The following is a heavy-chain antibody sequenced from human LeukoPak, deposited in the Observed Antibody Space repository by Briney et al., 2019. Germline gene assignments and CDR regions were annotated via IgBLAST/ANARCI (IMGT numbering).Heavy chain of an antibody. D-gene: IGHD3-3*01. J-gene: IGHJ4*02. V-gene: IGHV1-18*01. CDR1: GYTFTSYG. Sequence: RASVKVSCKASGYTFTSYGISWVRQAPGQGLEWMGWISAYNGNTNYAQKLQGRVTMTTDTSTSTAYMELRSLRSDDTAVYYCARLGAYYDFWSGYYPGPPNDYWGQGTLVTVSS. CDR2: ISAYNGNT. CDR3: ARLGAYYDFWSGYYPGPPNDY.